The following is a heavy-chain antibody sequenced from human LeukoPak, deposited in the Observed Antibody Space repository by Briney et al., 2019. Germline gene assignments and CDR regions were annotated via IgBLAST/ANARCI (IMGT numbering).Heavy chain of an antibody. CDR2: ISYDGSNK. Sequence: GGSLRLSCAASGFTFRSYVMHWVRQAPGKGLEWVAVISYDGSNKYYADSVKGRFTISRDNSKNTLYLQMNSLRAEDTAVYYCAKDYCGGDCYPDYWGQGTLVTVSS. V-gene: IGHV3-30*18. J-gene: IGHJ4*02. CDR1: GFTFRSYV. D-gene: IGHD2-21*02. CDR3: AKDYCGGDCYPDY.